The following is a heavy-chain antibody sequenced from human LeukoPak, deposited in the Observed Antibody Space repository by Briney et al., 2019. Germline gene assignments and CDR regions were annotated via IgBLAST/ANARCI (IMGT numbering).Heavy chain of an antibody. V-gene: IGHV3-7*01. CDR2: IKQDGSEK. D-gene: IGHD1-26*01. Sequence: GGSLRLSCAASGFTFSSYWMSWVRQAPGKGLEWVANIKQDGSEKYYVDSVKGRFTISRDNAKNSLYLQMNSLRAEDTAVYYCARVVEGATPGFTYYYYYYMDVWGKGTTVTVSS. J-gene: IGHJ6*03. CDR3: ARVVEGATPGFTYYYYYYMDV. CDR1: GFTFSSYW.